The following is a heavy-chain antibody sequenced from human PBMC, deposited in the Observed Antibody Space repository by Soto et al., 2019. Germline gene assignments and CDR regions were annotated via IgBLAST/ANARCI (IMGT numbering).Heavy chain of an antibody. D-gene: IGHD3-22*01. J-gene: IGHJ4*02. Sequence: QVQLVQSGAEVKKPGASVKVSCKASGYTFTSYAMHWVRQAPGQRLEWMGWINAGNGNTKYSQKFQGRVTITRDTSASTAYMELSSLRSEDTAVYYCARDEWLYDSSGYYPTNHLDYGGQGTLVTVSS. CDR2: INAGNGNT. CDR1: GYTFTSYA. V-gene: IGHV1-3*01. CDR3: ARDEWLYDSSGYYPTNHLDY.